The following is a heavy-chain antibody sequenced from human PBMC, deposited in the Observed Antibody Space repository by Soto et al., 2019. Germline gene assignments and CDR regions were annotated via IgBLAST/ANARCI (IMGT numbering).Heavy chain of an antibody. CDR3: TREKSNFYGY. CDR1: GNSVSSNTAA. Sequence: SHTLSLPCAISGNSVSSNTAALSFIKQSPSRGLKWLGRTYYRSKWYNDYAVSVKSRITINPDTSKNQFSLQLNSATPEDTAVYYCTREKSNFYGYWGQGTLVTVSS. V-gene: IGHV6-1*01. CDR2: TYYRSKWYN. J-gene: IGHJ4*02. D-gene: IGHD4-4*01.